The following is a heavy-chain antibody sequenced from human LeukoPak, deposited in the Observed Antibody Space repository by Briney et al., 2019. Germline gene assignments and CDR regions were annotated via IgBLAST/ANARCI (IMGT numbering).Heavy chain of an antibody. CDR3: ARDLGGLVDY. Sequence: PGGSLRLSCAVSGFTFEDYAMHWVRQAPGKGLDWVAAISWNSGSINYADSVKGRFTISRDNAKNSLYLQMNSLRAEDTAVYYCARDLGGLVDYWGQGTLVTVSS. CDR2: ISWNSGSI. V-gene: IGHV3-9*01. CDR1: GFTFEDYA. J-gene: IGHJ4*02.